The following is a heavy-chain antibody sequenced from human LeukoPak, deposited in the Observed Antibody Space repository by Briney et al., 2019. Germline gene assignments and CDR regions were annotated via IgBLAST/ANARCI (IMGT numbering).Heavy chain of an antibody. V-gene: IGHV3-30*04. J-gene: IGHJ4*02. CDR2: ISYDGSNK. D-gene: IGHD6-13*01. CDR3: ARGSSSSSCLDY. CDR1: GFTFSSYA. Sequence: GSLRLSCAASGFTFSSYAMHWVRQAPGKGLEWVAVISYDGSNKYYADSVKGRFTISRDNSKNTLYLQMNSLRAEDTAVYYCARGSSSSSCLDYWGQGTLVTVSS.